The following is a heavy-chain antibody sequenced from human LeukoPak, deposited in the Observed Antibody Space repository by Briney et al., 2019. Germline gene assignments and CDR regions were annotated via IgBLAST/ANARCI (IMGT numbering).Heavy chain of an antibody. D-gene: IGHD1-7*01. Sequence: SETLSLTCTVSGGSISSSSYYWGWIRQPPGKGLEWIGSIYYSGSTYYNPSLKSRVTISVDTSKNQFSLKLSSVTAADTAVYYCARTSITGTTFTRYYYGMDVWGQGTTVTVSS. CDR2: IYYSGST. J-gene: IGHJ6*02. CDR3: ARTSITGTTFTRYYYGMDV. V-gene: IGHV4-39*01. CDR1: GGSISSSSYY.